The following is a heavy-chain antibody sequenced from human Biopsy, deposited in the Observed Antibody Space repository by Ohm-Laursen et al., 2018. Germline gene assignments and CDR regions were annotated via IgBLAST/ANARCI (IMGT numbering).Heavy chain of an antibody. J-gene: IGHJ4*02. CDR1: GYTFTNYG. CDR3: ARDRCPHGTLLELVVFDF. V-gene: IGHV1-18*01. D-gene: IGHD2-8*02. CDR2: ISPYNGDT. Sequence: ASVKVSCKASGYTFTNYGISWVRQAPGQGLEWMGWISPYNGDTDYAQKLQGRVTMTTDTSTSSSYMELRSLRFDDTAEYYCARDRCPHGTLLELVVFDFWGQGTLVIVSS.